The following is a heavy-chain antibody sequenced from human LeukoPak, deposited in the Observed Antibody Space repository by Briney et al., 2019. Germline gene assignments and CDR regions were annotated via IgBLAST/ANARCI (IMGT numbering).Heavy chain of an antibody. J-gene: IGHJ3*02. D-gene: IGHD3-22*01. CDR2: TYTRGNS. Sequence: GGPLRLSCAASGFDVSSHHMVWVRQAPGKGLEWVSVTYTRGNSYYTDSVKGRFIISRDTSKNTMDLQMNSLRPEDSALYFCARGGRGSAAVVAPRSFDIWGQGTMVAVSS. V-gene: IGHV3-53*01. CDR1: GFDVSSHH. CDR3: ARGGRGSAAVVAPRSFDI.